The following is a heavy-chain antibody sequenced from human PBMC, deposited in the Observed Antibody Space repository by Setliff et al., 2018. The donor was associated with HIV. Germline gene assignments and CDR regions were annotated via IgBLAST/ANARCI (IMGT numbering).Heavy chain of an antibody. V-gene: IGHV1-18*01. CDR2: ISAYNGDT. CDR1: GDTFTSYG. CDR3: ASGRGEYSSGWYRNALDI. J-gene: IGHJ3*02. Sequence: ASVKVSCKASGDTFTSYGFSWVRQAPAQGLEWMGWISAYNGDTNYAQKFQGRVTMTTDTSTSTAYMELRSLRSDDTAVYYCASGRGEYSSGWYRNALDIWGQGTMVTVSS. D-gene: IGHD6-19*01.